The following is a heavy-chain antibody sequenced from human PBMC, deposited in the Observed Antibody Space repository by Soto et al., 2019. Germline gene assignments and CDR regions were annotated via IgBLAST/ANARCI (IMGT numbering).Heavy chain of an antibody. D-gene: IGHD3-10*01. CDR2: IIPIFGTA. CDR3: ARVRIGSGLSSSGLDY. Sequence: QVQLVQSGAEVKKPGSSVKVSCKASGGTFSSYAISWVRQAPGQGLEWMGGIIPIFGTANYAQKFQGRVTITADESTSTAYMELSSLGSEYTAVYYCARVRIGSGLSSSGLDYWGQGTLVTVSS. V-gene: IGHV1-69*01. CDR1: GGTFSSYA. J-gene: IGHJ4*02.